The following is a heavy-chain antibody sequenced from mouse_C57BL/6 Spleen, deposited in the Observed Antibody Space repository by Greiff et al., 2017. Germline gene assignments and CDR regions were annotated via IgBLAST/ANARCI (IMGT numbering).Heavy chain of an antibody. CDR3: ARVGGYFDV. D-gene: IGHD1-1*02. CDR1: GFTFSSYA. CDR2: ISDGGSYT. J-gene: IGHJ1*03. V-gene: IGHV5-4*01. Sequence: DVHLVESGGGLVKPGGSLKLSCAASGFTFSSYAMSWVRQTPEKRLEWVATISDGGSYTYYPDNVKGRFTISRDNAKNNLYLQMSHLKSEDTAMYYCARVGGYFDVWGTGTTVTVSS.